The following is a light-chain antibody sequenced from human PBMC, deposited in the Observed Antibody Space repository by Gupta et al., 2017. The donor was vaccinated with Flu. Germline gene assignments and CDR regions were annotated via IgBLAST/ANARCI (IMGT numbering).Light chain of an antibody. J-gene: IGKJ1*01. CDR1: QSVSSN. Sequence: IVITQPPATLPVSPGERASLSCRASQSVSSNLAWYQQKPGRAPRRLIYGASTRATGIPARLSSSGCGTEFTLTISSMLSEDFAVYYYQQYYNWPTWTFGQGTKVEIK. V-gene: IGKV3-15*01. CDR3: QQYYNWPTWT. CDR2: GAS.